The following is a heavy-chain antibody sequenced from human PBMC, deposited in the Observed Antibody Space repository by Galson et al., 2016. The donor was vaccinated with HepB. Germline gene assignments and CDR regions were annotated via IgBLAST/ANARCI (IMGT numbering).Heavy chain of an antibody. CDR1: GFTFRNYG. CDR2: ISRSGDST. V-gene: IGHV3-23*01. D-gene: IGHD3-16*01. J-gene: IGHJ6*04. Sequence: SLRLSCAASGFTFRNYGMTWVRQAPGKGLGVVSSISRSGDSTDYAESVKGRFTISRDNSRSMLFLQRNSLKTEDTGVYYCVRGSTAPDVWGKGTTVTVSS. CDR3: VRGSTAPDV.